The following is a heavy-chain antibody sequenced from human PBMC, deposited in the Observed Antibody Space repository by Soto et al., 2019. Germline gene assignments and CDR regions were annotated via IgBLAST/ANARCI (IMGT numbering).Heavy chain of an antibody. Sequence: GGSLRLSCAASGFTFSSYAMSWVRQAPGKGLEWVSAISGSGGSTYYADSVKGRFTISRDNSKNTLYLQMNSLRAEDTAVYYCAKGELVVVPAATVYYYYGMDVWGQGTTVTVSS. CDR3: AKGELVVVPAATVYYYYGMDV. CDR2: ISGSGGST. D-gene: IGHD2-2*01. CDR1: GFTFSSYA. V-gene: IGHV3-23*01. J-gene: IGHJ6*02.